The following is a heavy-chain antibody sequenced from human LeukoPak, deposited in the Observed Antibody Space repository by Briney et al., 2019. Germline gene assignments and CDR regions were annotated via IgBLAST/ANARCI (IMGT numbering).Heavy chain of an antibody. CDR3: ARPYSSSWGSWDY. J-gene: IGHJ4*02. V-gene: IGHV4-30-4*08. CDR1: GGSISSGDYY. Sequence: SQTLSLTCTVSGGSISSGDYYWSWIRQPPGKGLERIGYIYYSGSTYYNPSLKSRVTISVDTSKNQFSLKLSSVTAADTAVYYCARPYSSSWGSWDYWGQGTLVTVSS. D-gene: IGHD6-13*01. CDR2: IYYSGST.